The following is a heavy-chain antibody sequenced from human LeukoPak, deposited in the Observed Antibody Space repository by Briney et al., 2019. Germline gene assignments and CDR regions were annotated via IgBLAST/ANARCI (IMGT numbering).Heavy chain of an antibody. J-gene: IGHJ5*02. Sequence: SETLSLTCTVSGGSISSYYWGWIRQPPGKGLEWIGHIYGSGSTNYNPSLKSRVTLSVDTPKNQFSLKLSSVTAADTAVYYRAREGTSGTHLNWFDPWGQGTLVTVSS. CDR3: AREGTSGTHLNWFDP. CDR1: GGSISSYY. CDR2: IYGSGST. V-gene: IGHV4-59*01. D-gene: IGHD1-1*01.